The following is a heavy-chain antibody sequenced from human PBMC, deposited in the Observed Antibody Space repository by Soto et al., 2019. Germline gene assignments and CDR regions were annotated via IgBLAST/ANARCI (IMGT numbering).Heavy chain of an antibody. CDR1: GFSFNTYE. CDR3: AYGGSCDY. CDR2: ISTSGSTI. V-gene: IGHV3-48*03. Sequence: GGSLRLSCAASGFSFNTYEMNWVRQAPGKGLEWVSYISTSGSTIYYADSVKGRFTISRDNGKNSLYLQMNSLRAEDTAVYYCAYGGSCDYWGQGTQVTVSS. J-gene: IGHJ4*02. D-gene: IGHD1-26*01.